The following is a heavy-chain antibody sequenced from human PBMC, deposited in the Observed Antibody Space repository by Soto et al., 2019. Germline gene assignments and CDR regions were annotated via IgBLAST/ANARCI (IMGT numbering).Heavy chain of an antibody. CDR1: GGTFSSYT. V-gene: IGHV1-69*04. D-gene: IGHD2-21*02. CDR2: IIPILGIA. J-gene: IGHJ5*02. CDR3: ARDVTDANWFDP. Sequence: ASVKVSCKASGGTFSSYTISWVRQAPGQGLEWMGRIIPILGIANYAQKFQGRVTITADKSTSTAYMELSSLRAEDTAVYYCARDVTDANWFDPWGQGTLVTVSS.